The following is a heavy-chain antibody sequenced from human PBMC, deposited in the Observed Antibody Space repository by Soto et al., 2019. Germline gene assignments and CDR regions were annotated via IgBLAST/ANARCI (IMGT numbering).Heavy chain of an antibody. CDR2: IYYSGST. V-gene: IGHV4-59*01. CDR3: AREPYYDFWSAPGYYYGMDV. J-gene: IGHJ6*02. D-gene: IGHD3-3*01. Sequence: KTSETLSLTCTVSGGSISSYYWSWIRQPPGKGLEWIGYIYYSGSTNYNPSLKSRVTISVDTSKNQFSLKLSSVTAADTAVYYCAREPYYDFWSAPGYYYGMDVWGQGTTVTVSS. CDR1: GGSISSYY.